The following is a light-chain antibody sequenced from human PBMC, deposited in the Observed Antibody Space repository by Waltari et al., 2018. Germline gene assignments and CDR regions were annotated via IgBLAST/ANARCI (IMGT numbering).Light chain of an antibody. V-gene: IGKV4-1*01. Sequence: DIVMTQSPDFLAVSLGERATINGKSSQSLFSTSNSKTYLSWYQQKPGQPPKLLIYWASTRGSGVPDRFSGSGSGTDFTLTISSLQAEDVAVYYCHHYYIPPLTFGQGTRLEIK. CDR3: HHYYIPPLT. CDR1: QSLFSTSNSKTY. J-gene: IGKJ5*01. CDR2: WAS.